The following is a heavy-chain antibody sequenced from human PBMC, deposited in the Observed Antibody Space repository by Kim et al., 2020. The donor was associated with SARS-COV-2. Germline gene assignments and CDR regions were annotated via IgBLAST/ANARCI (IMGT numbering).Heavy chain of an antibody. CDR1: GGSFSGYY. V-gene: IGHV4-34*01. CDR2: INHSGST. Sequence: SETLSLTCAVYGGSFSGYYWSWIRQPPGKGLEWIGEINHSGSTNYNPSLKSRVTISVDTSKNQFSLKLSSVTAADTAVYYCARGQIVVVPAALGVVMYYYYYVDVWGKGTTVTVSS. J-gene: IGHJ6*03. D-gene: IGHD2-2*01. CDR3: ARGQIVVVPAALGVVMYYYYYVDV.